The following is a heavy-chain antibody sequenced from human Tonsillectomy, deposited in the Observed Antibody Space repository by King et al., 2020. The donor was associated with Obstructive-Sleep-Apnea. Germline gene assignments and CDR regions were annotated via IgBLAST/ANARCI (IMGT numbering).Heavy chain of an antibody. CDR2: IRYDGTNK. V-gene: IGHV3-30*02. CDR3: AKVDPGDIAAATSAVSDF. J-gene: IGHJ4*02. Sequence: VQLVESGGRVVQPGGSLRLSCAASGFSFSKYGIHWVRQAPGKGLEWVAFIRYDGTNKYYADSVKGRFTISRDNFKNTLYLQLNSLRPEDTAVYYCAKVDPGDIAAATSAVSDFWGQGTLVTVSS. D-gene: IGHD5-12*01. CDR1: GFSFSKYG.